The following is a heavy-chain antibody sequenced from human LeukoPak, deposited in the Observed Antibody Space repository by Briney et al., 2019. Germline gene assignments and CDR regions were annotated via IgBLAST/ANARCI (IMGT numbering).Heavy chain of an antibody. D-gene: IGHD3-22*01. CDR2: IRASGGST. V-gene: IGHV3-23*01. CDR1: GFTFSSFA. Sequence: PRGSRRLACAVYGFTFSSFATSWVSQAPGKLLEWVSGIRASGGSTYYAGSVKGRFAISRDTSKSTPYLQMNSLRAEDTAVYYCAMGFYDNSASGVFDIWGQGTMVTVSS. J-gene: IGHJ3*02. CDR3: AMGFYDNSASGVFDI.